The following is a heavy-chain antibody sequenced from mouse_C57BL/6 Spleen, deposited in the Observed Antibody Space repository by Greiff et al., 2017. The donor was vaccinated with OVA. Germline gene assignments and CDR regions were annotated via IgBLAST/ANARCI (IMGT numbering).Heavy chain of an antibody. CDR3: AREGEGYDYDGDYAMDY. Sequence: VQLMESGPELVKPGASVKISCKASGYAFSSSWMNWVKQRPGKGLEWIGRIYPGDGDTNYNGKFKGKATLTADKSSSTAYMQLSSLTSEDSAVYFCAREGEGYDYDGDYAMDYWGQGTSVTVSS. V-gene: IGHV1-82*01. J-gene: IGHJ4*01. D-gene: IGHD2-4*01. CDR1: GYAFSSSW. CDR2: IYPGDGDT.